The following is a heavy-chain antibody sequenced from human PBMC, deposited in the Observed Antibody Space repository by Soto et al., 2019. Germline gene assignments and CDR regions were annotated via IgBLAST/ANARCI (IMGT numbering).Heavy chain of an antibody. D-gene: IGHD3-3*01. Sequence: PGGSLRLSCAASGFTFSNAWMSWVRQAPGKGLEWVGRIKSKTDGGTTGYAAPVKGRFTISRDDSKNTLYLQMNSLKTEDTAVYYCTTENDFWSGYSILGYGMDVWGQGTTVTVSS. CDR2: IKSKTDGGTT. J-gene: IGHJ6*02. V-gene: IGHV3-15*01. CDR3: TTENDFWSGYSILGYGMDV. CDR1: GFTFSNAW.